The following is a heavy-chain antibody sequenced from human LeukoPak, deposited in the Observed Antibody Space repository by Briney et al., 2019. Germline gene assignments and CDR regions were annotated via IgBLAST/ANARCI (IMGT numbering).Heavy chain of an antibody. Sequence: SETLSLTCAVYGGSFSGYYWSWIRQPPGKGLEWIGEINHSGSTNYNPSLKSRVTISVDTSKNQFSLKLTSVTAADTAVYHCARQPPNTASFDYWGQGTLVTVSS. CDR1: GGSFSGYY. J-gene: IGHJ4*02. CDR3: ARQPPNTASFDY. D-gene: IGHD2-8*01. CDR2: INHSGST. V-gene: IGHV4-34*01.